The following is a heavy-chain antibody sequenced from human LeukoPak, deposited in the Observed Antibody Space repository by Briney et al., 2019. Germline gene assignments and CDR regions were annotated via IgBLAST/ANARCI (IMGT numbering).Heavy chain of an antibody. CDR2: ISGSGGST. J-gene: IGHJ4*02. CDR3: AKDDPDSYDFWSGYLLFGLGFDY. CDR1: GFTFSSYA. D-gene: IGHD3-3*01. Sequence: AGGSLRLSCAASGFTFSSYAMSWVRQAPGKGLEWVSAISGSGGSTYYADSVKGRFTISRDNSKNTLYLQMNSLRAEDTAVYYCAKDDPDSYDFWSGYLLFGLGFDYWGQGTLVTVSS. V-gene: IGHV3-23*01.